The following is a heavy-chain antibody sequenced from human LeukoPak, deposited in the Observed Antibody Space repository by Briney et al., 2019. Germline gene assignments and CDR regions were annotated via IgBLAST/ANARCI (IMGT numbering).Heavy chain of an antibody. V-gene: IGHV4-59*08. D-gene: IGHD3-10*01. Sequence: SETLSLTCTVSGGSISSYYWSWIRQPPGKGLEWIGYIYYSGSTNYNPSLKSRVTISVDTSKNQFSLKLSSVTAADTAVYYCARYVLVRGPFDYWGQGTLVTVSS. CDR1: GGSISSYY. J-gene: IGHJ4*02. CDR2: IYYSGST. CDR3: ARYVLVRGPFDY.